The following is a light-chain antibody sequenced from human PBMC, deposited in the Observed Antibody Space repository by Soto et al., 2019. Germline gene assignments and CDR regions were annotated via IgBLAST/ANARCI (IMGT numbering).Light chain of an antibody. CDR2: AAS. Sequence: DIQMTQSPSSVSASVGDRVTITCRASQGISNRLAWYQQKPGKAPSLLIHAASSLQSGAPSRFSGSGYGTDLTLTIMSLQPEDFATYFCQHANSLPVTFGPGTKVDIK. CDR1: QGISNR. CDR3: QHANSLPVT. V-gene: IGKV1-12*01. J-gene: IGKJ3*01.